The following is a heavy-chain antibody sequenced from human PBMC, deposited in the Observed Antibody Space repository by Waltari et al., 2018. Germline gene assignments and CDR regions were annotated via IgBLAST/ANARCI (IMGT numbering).Heavy chain of an antibody. J-gene: IGHJ3*02. CDR1: GFSFSKHW. V-gene: IGHV3-7*01. Sequence: EVQLVESGGGLVQPGGSLRLSCEASGFSFSKHWMSWVRQTAGKGLEWLADIKGDGRKKYYVDSVKGRFTISRDNTKNSLYLQMNSLTAEDTAVYYCARRLLGMDYNAFDIWGQGTTVTVSS. CDR2: IKGDGRKK. CDR3: ARRLLGMDYNAFDI. D-gene: IGHD3-16*01.